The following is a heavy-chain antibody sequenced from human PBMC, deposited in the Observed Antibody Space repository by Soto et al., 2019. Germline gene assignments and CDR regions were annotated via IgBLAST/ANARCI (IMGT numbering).Heavy chain of an antibody. CDR2: ISYDGSNK. V-gene: IGHV3-30*18. CDR3: AKDSGAMAHRFDY. J-gene: IGHJ4*02. CDR1: GFTFSSYG. Sequence: GGSLRLSCAASGFTFSSYGMHWVRQAPGKGLEWVAVISYDGSNKYYADSVKGRFTISRDNSKNTLYLQMNSLRAEDTAVYYCAKDSGAMAHRFDYWGQGTLVTVSS. D-gene: IGHD5-18*01.